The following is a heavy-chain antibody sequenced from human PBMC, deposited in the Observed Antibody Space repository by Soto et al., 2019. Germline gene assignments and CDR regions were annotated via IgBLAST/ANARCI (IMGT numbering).Heavy chain of an antibody. D-gene: IGHD3-3*01. CDR1: GYSFTSYW. Sequence: GESLKISCKGSGYSFTSYWIGWVRQMPGKVLEWMGIIYPGDSDTRYSPSFQGQVTISADKSISTAYLQWSSLKASDTAMYYCARQQYDFWSGYNYYYYYGMDVWGQGXTVTVYS. CDR2: IYPGDSDT. CDR3: ARQQYDFWSGYNYYYYYGMDV. V-gene: IGHV5-51*01. J-gene: IGHJ6*02.